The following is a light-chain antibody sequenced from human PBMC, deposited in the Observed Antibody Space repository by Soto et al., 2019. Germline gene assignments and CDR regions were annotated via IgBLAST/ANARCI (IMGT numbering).Light chain of an antibody. J-gene: IGKJ4*02. CDR1: QTISSR. V-gene: IGKV1-5*03. Sequence: DIQMTQSPSTLSASVGDRVTITCRASQTISSRLAWYQQLPGKAPKLLIYKTSSLESGVPSRFSGSGSGTEFTLTLSSLQPEDLGIYYCQHYVTYSPFGGGTKVEIK. CDR2: KTS. CDR3: QHYVTYSP.